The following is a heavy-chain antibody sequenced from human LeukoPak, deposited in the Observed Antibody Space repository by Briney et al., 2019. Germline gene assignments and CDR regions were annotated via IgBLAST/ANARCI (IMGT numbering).Heavy chain of an antibody. CDR2: IYYSGST. CDR3: ARHSWGYGYYYGMDV. V-gene: IGHV4-39*01. D-gene: IGHD5-18*01. J-gene: IGHJ6*02. CDR1: GGSISSSSYY. Sequence: SETLSLTCTVSGGSISSSSYYWAWIRQPPGKGLEWIGSIYYSGSTYYNPSLKSRVTIPVDTSKIQFYLKLSSVTAANTAVYYCARHSWGYGYYYGMDVWGQGTTVTVSS.